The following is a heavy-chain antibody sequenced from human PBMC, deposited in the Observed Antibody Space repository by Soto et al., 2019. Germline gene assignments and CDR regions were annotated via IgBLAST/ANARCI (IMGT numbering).Heavy chain of an antibody. J-gene: IGHJ6*02. CDR1: GFTVSSNY. Sequence: GGSLRLSCAASGFTVSSNYMSWVRQAPGKGLEWVGRTRNKANSYTTEYAASVKGRFTISRDDSKNSLYLQMNSLKTEDTAVYYCARDSYDSSGYPRVYYGMDVWGQGTTVTVSS. CDR2: TRNKANSYTT. V-gene: IGHV3-72*01. CDR3: ARDSYDSSGYPRVYYGMDV. D-gene: IGHD3-22*01.